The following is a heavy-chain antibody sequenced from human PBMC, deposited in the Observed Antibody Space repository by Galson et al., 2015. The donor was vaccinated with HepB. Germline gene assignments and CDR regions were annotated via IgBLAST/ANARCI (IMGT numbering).Heavy chain of an antibody. CDR2: INSDGSRT. CDR3: SGDPDVFDI. D-gene: IGHD4-17*01. Sequence: SLRLSCAVSGLTFSRYWMHWVRHVPGKGLVWVSRINSDGSRTTYADSVKGRFTISRDNAKNTLYLQMNSLRAEDTAVYYCSGDPDVFDIWGQGTMVTVSS. V-gene: IGHV3-74*03. J-gene: IGHJ3*02. CDR1: GLTFSRYW.